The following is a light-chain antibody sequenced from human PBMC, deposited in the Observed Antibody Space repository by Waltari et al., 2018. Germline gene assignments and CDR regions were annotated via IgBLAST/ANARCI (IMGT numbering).Light chain of an antibody. V-gene: IGLV3-19*01. CDR1: GTRRSY. CDR3: LSRDTTSTRV. Sequence: SSELTQDPAVSVALGQTFSITCQGAGTRRSYPIWYQQRPGQAPILILYGQDNRPSGIPDRFSGSTSGNTASLTITGAQAEDEADYYCLSRDTTSTRVFGGGTRLTV. J-gene: IGLJ3*02. CDR2: GQD.